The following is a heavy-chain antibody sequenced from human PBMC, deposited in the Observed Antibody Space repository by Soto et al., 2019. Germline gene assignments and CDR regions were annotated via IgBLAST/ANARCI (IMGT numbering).Heavy chain of an antibody. CDR3: TTGSIVVVPAAIFDQAFDI. V-gene: IGHV3-15*01. CDR1: GFTFSNAW. CDR2: IKSKTDGGTT. D-gene: IGHD2-2*01. Sequence: GSLRLSCAASGFTFSNAWMSWVRQAPGKGLEWVGRIKSKTDGGTTDYAAPVKGRFTISRDDSKNTLYLQMNSLKTEDTAVYYCTTGSIVVVPAAIFDQAFDIWGQGTMVTVSS. J-gene: IGHJ3*02.